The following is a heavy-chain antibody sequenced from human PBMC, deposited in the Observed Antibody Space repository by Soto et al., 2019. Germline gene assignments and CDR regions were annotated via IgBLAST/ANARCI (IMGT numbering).Heavy chain of an antibody. CDR3: AKEEIFGLVLIGAAGDH. V-gene: IGHV3-23*01. Sequence: EVQLLESGGGLVQPGGSLRLSCAASGFTFSNYAMSWVRQAPGKRLEWVSTISGSGGNTYYSDSVKGRLTISRDKSKSTLFRQMNSLRSEDTAVYFCAKEEIFGLVLIGAAGDHWGQGTLVTVSS. D-gene: IGHD3-3*01. CDR1: GFTFSNYA. CDR2: ISGSGGNT. J-gene: IGHJ4*02.